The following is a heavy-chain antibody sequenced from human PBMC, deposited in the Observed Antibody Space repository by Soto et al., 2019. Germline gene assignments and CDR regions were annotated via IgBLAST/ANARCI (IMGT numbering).Heavy chain of an antibody. CDR3: ARVSGIYYYGMDV. J-gene: IGHJ6*02. CDR1: DGSFSGYY. CDR2: INHSGST. D-gene: IGHD3-10*01. Sequence: QVQLQQWGAGLLKPSETLSLTCAVYDGSFSGYYCSWIRQPPGKGLEWIGEINHSGSTNYNPSPQSRVTISVDTSKNQFSLKLSSVTAADTAVYYRARVSGIYYYGMDVWGQGTTVTVSS. V-gene: IGHV4-34*01.